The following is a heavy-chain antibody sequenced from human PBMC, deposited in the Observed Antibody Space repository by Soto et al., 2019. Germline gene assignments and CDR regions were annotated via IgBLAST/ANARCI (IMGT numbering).Heavy chain of an antibody. Sequence: PGESLKISCKGSGYSFTSYWISWVRQMPGKGLEWMGRIDPSDSYTNYSPSFQGHVTISADKSISTAYLQWSSLKASDTAMYYCARRGYCIRISCHTSPWFDPWCPGPVGTVSS. CDR2: IDPSDSYT. J-gene: IGHJ5*02. CDR1: GYSFTSYW. D-gene: IGHD2-2*02. V-gene: IGHV5-10-1*01. CDR3: ARRGYCIRISCHTSPWFDP.